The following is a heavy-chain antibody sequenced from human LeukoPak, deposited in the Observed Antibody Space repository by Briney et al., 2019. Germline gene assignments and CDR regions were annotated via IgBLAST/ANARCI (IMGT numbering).Heavy chain of an antibody. CDR2: IWYDGSKK. V-gene: IGHV3-30*02. D-gene: IGHD2-2*01. Sequence: PGGSLRLSCAASGFTFTYYGIHWVRQAPGKGLEWVAVIWYDGSKKFYADSVKGRFTISRDNSKNTLYLQMNSLRAEDTAVYYCAKDCCGSTLYYYYYYMDVWGKGTTVTVSS. J-gene: IGHJ6*03. CDR1: GFTFTYYG. CDR3: AKDCCGSTLYYYYYYMDV.